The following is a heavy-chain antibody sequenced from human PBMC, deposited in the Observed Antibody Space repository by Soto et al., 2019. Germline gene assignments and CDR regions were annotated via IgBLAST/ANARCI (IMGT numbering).Heavy chain of an antibody. Sequence: EVQVVESGGDLVQPGGSLRLSCAASGFTIRNYAMSWVRQAPGKALEWVSGISGGSDRTYYADSVKGRFTIFKDNSKNTLYLQMSCLIVEDTAVYHCEGSWTWGQGTMVTVSS. CDR3: EGSWT. D-gene: IGHD5-12*01. CDR2: ISGGSDRT. J-gene: IGHJ3*01. V-gene: IGHV3-23*04. CDR1: GFTIRNYA.